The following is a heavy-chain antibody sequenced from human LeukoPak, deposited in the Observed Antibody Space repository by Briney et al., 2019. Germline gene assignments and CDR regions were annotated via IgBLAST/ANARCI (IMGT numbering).Heavy chain of an antibody. CDR1: GFTFSSYG. CDR2: ISYDGSNK. Sequence: GGSLRLSCAASGFTFSSYGMHWVRQAPGKGLEWVAVISYDGSNKYYADSVKGRFTISRDNSKNTLYLQMNSLRAEDTAVYYCAKALGGAAGTYFDYWGQGTLVTVSS. V-gene: IGHV3-30*18. CDR3: AKALGGAAGTYFDY. J-gene: IGHJ4*02. D-gene: IGHD6-13*01.